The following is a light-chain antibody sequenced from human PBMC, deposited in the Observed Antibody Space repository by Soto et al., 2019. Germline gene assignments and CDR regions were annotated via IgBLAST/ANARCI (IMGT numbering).Light chain of an antibody. J-gene: IGKJ1*01. CDR1: QAIRND. CDR3: LQHNVFPRT. V-gene: IGKV1-17*01. Sequence: DIQMTQSPSSLSASVGDRVTITCRASQAIRNDLAWYQQKPGRAPKRLIYGSSSLQGGVPSRFSGRGSGTEFTLTISSLQPEDFATYYCLQHNVFPRTFGQGTKVDIK. CDR2: GSS.